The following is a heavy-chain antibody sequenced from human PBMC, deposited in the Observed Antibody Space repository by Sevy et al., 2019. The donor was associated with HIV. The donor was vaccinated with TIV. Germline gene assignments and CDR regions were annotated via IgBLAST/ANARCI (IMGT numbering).Heavy chain of an antibody. CDR3: AITKDYYDNSGSPFDY. CDR2: FDPEDGET. CDR1: GYTLTKLA. V-gene: IGHV1-24*01. D-gene: IGHD3-22*01. J-gene: IGHJ4*02. Sequence: GESPKISCKVSGYTLTKLAMHWVRQAPGKGLEWMGTFDPEDGETIYAQKFQGRVTMTEDTSIDTAYMELSSLRSEDTAVFYCAITKDYYDNSGSPFDYWGQGTLVTVSS.